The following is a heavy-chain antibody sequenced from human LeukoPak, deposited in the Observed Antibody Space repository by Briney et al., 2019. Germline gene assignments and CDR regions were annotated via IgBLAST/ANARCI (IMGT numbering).Heavy chain of an antibody. CDR1: GFTFSSYG. CDR3: AKDRDALGQQLAIDD. V-gene: IGHV3-33*06. CDR2: IWYDGKIK. D-gene: IGHD6-13*01. Sequence: PGGSLRLSCAASGFTFSSYGMHWVRQAPGKGLEWVAVIWYDGKIKYYLDSVKGRFTISRDNSKNTVVLQMNSLRAEDTAVYYCAKDRDALGQQLAIDDWGQGTLVTVSA. J-gene: IGHJ4*02.